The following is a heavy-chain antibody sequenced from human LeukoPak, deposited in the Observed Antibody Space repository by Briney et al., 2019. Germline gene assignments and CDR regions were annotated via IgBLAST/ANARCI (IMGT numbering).Heavy chain of an antibody. Sequence: SETLSLTCAVSGYSIGSDFYWGWIRQTPGKGLEWLGSVSHNTGASYNPSFESRVTISLDTSKNHFSLTLTSVTAADTAVYFCAREPGWGHNYYYMDVWGKGTTVAVSS. CDR2: VSHNTGA. J-gene: IGHJ6*03. V-gene: IGHV4-38-2*02. D-gene: IGHD1-26*01. CDR1: GYSIGSDFY. CDR3: AREPGWGHNYYYMDV.